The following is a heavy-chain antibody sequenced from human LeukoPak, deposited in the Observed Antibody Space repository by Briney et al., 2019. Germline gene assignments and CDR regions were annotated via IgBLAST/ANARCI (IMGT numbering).Heavy chain of an antibody. Sequence: GGSLRLSCAASGFTFSNYWMSWVRQAPGKGLVWVSRINSDGSSRHYADSVKGRFTISRDNAKNTLYLQMNSLRVEDTAVYYCAKDSTSSSGTFDYWGQGTLVTVSS. J-gene: IGHJ4*02. CDR2: INSDGSSR. CDR3: AKDSTSSSGTFDY. D-gene: IGHD6-19*01. V-gene: IGHV3-74*01. CDR1: GFTFSNYW.